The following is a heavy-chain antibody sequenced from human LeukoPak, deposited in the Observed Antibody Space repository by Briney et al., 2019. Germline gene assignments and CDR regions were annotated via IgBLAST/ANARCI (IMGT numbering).Heavy chain of an antibody. CDR2: IYYSGST. CDR3: GLRTHSYGYGTYDY. CDR1: GGSISSGGYY. V-gene: IGHV4-61*08. D-gene: IGHD5-18*01. Sequence: PSQTLSLTCTVSGGSISSGGYYWSWIRQPPGKGLEWIGYIYYSGSTNYNPSLKSRVTISVDTSKNQFSLKLSSVTAADTAVYYCGLRTHSYGYGTYDYWGQGTLVTVSS. J-gene: IGHJ4*02.